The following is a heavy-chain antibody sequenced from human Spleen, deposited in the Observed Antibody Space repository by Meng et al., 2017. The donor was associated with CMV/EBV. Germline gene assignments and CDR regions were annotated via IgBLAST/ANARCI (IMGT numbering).Heavy chain of an antibody. CDR2: ISGSGGST. J-gene: IGHJ4*02. CDR3: TKDQARQQLVTRYSPYDY. D-gene: IGHD6-13*01. CDR1: FTFSNYA. Sequence: FTFSNYAMRWVRQAPGKGLEWVSTISGSGGSTYIADSVKGRFTISRDNSKNTLYLQMNSLRAEDTAVYYCTKDQARQQLVTRYSPYDYWGQGTLVTVSS. V-gene: IGHV3-23*01.